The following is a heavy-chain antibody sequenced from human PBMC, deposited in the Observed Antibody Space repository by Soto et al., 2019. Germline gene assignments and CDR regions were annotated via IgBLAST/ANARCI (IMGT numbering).Heavy chain of an antibody. J-gene: IGHJ4*02. V-gene: IGHV1-18*01. D-gene: IGHD1-26*01. CDR1: GYTFTSYG. CDR2: ISAYNSNI. Sequence: QVQLVQSGAEVKKPGAAVKVSCKASGYTFTSYGISWVRQTPGQVLEWMGWISAYNSNINYAQKLQGRVTMTTDTSTSTAYMELRSLRSDDTAVYFCARDRLGATGDYWGQGTLVTVSS. CDR3: ARDRLGATGDY.